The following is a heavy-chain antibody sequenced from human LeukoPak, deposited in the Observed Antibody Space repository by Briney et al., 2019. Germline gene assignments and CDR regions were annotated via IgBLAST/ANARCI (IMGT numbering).Heavy chain of an antibody. Sequence: SETLSLTCTVSGGSISSYYWSWIRQPAGKGLEWLGRIYTSGSTNYNPSLKSRVTISVDKSKNQFSLKLRSVTAAYMAVYYCAREGMGVYNWFDPWGQGTLVTVSS. D-gene: IGHD5/OR15-5a*01. CDR3: AREGMGVYNWFDP. CDR2: IYTSGST. CDR1: GGSISSYY. J-gene: IGHJ5*02. V-gene: IGHV4-4*07.